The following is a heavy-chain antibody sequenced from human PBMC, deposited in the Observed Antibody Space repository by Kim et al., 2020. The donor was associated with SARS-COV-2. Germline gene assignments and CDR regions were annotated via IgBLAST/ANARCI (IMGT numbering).Heavy chain of an antibody. CDR2: ITKSSSTI. D-gene: IGHD3-16*01. CDR1: GFTFSAYD. CDR3: VRERMGGALDI. Sequence: GGSLRLSCATSGFTFSAYDMNWVRQAPGKGLEWLSFITKSSSTIYYADSVEGRFTISRDNAKNSLFLQMNSLRDEDTALYYCVRERMGGALDIRGQGTM. V-gene: IGHV3-48*02. J-gene: IGHJ3*02.